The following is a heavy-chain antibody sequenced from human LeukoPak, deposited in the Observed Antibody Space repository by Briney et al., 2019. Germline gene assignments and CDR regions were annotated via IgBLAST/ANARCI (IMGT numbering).Heavy chain of an antibody. CDR1: GYTFTGYY. D-gene: IGHD1-7*01. CDR3: ARPSNWNYEVDY. V-gene: IGHV1-2*02. J-gene: IGHJ4*02. Sequence: ASVKVSCKASGYTFTGYYMDWVRQAPGQGLEWMGWINPNSGGTNYAQKFQGRVTMTRDTSISTAYMELSRLRSDDTAVYYCARPSNWNYEVDYWGQGTLVTASS. CDR2: INPNSGGT.